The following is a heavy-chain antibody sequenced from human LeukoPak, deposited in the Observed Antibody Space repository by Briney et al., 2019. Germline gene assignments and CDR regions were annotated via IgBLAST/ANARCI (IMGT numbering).Heavy chain of an antibody. Sequence: GSLRLSCAASGFTFSSYGMSWIRQPPGKGLEWIGSIYYSGSTYYNPSLKSRVTISVDTSKNQFSLKLSSVTAADTAVYYCARDAATMVRGRLNWLDPWGQGTLVTVSS. J-gene: IGHJ5*02. CDR2: IYYSGST. D-gene: IGHD3-10*01. V-gene: IGHV4-38-2*02. CDR3: ARDAATMVRGRLNWLDP. CDR1: GFTFSSYG.